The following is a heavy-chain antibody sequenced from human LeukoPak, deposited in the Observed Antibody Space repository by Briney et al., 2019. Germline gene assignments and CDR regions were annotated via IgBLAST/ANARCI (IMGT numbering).Heavy chain of an antibody. V-gene: IGHV4-30-4*01. Sequence: SETLSLTCTVSGGSISSGDYYWSWIRQPPGKGLEWIGYIYYSGSTYYNPSLKSRVTISVDTSKNQFSLKLSSVTAADAAVYYCAREGSAYGMDVWGQGTTVTVSS. CDR3: AREGSAYGMDV. D-gene: IGHD2-15*01. J-gene: IGHJ6*02. CDR1: GGSISSGDYY. CDR2: IYYSGST.